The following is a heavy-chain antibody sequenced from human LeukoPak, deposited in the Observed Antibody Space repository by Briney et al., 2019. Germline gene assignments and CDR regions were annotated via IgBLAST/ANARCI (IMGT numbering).Heavy chain of an antibody. Sequence: ASVKVSCKASGYTFTSYYMHRVRQAPGQGLEWMGIINPSGGSTSYAQKFQGRVTMTRDTSTSTDYMELSSLRPEDTAVYYCTRGGGRITSCSDYWGQGTLVTVS. V-gene: IGHV1-46*03. J-gene: IGHJ4*02. CDR1: GYTFTSYY. CDR2: INPSGGST. CDR3: TRGGGRITSCSDY. D-gene: IGHD2-2*01.